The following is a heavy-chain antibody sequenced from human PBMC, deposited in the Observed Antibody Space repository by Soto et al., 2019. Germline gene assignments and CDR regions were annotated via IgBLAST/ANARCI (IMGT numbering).Heavy chain of an antibody. D-gene: IGHD4-17*01. V-gene: IGHV3-21*01. CDR2: ISSSSSYI. CDR1: GFTFSSYS. CDR3: ARDLSTVKYYYYGMDV. J-gene: IGHJ6*02. Sequence: EVQLVESGGGLVKPGGSLRLSCAASGFTFSSYSMNWVRQAPGKGLEWFSSISSSSSYIYYADSVKGRFTISRDNAKNSLYLQMNSLRAEDTAVYYCARDLSTVKYYYYGMDVWGQGTTVTVSS.